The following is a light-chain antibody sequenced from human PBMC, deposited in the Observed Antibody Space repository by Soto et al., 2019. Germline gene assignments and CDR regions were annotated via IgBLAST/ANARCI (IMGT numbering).Light chain of an antibody. CDR1: QSINIY. V-gene: IGKV1-39*01. CDR2: GAS. CDR3: QQSYRSPYT. Sequence: SQMTQSPSSLSASVGDSVTVTCRASQSINIYLNWYQQKPGKAPTLLIYGASSLQSGVPSRFTGGGSRTDFTLTISSLQPEDFATYYCQQSYRSPYTCGQGTKLEIK. J-gene: IGKJ2*01.